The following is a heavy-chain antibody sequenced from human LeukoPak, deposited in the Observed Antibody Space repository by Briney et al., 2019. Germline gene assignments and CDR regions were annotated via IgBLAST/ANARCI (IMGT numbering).Heavy chain of an antibody. D-gene: IGHD3-10*01. CDR3: AKDPRAHYYVSGSYRRGSYFEY. J-gene: IGHJ4*02. V-gene: IGHV3-30*02. Sequence: GGSLRLSCAAPGFTFSNYGVHWVRQAPEEGLGWVAFIRFDGRNKYYADSVEGRFSISRENSKNTQYMQMNRLRAADTAVYYFAKDPRAHYYVSGSYRRGSYFEYWGEGTLVALS. CDR1: GFTFSNYG. CDR2: IRFDGRNK.